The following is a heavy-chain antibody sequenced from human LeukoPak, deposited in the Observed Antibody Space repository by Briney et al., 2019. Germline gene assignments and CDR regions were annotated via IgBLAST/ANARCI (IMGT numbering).Heavy chain of an antibody. CDR2: IYYSGST. CDR3: ARLLITIFGVVRYFDY. J-gene: IGHJ4*02. CDR1: GGSISSSSYY. V-gene: IGHV4-39*01. Sequence: KPSETLSLTCTVSGGSISSSSYYWGWIRQPPGKGLEWIGSIYYSGSTYYNPSLKSRVTISVDTSKNQFSLKLSSVTAADTAVYYCARLLITIFGVVRYFDYWGQGTLVTVPS. D-gene: IGHD3-3*01.